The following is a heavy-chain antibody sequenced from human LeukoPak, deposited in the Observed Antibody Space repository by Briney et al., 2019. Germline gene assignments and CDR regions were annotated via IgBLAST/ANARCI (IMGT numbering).Heavy chain of an antibody. CDR1: GFTFSDYA. Sequence: GGSLRLSCAASGFTFSDYAMSRVRQAPGKGLEWVSFISGSGGSTDFADSVKGRLTISRDNSKNTLYLQMNSLRAEDTAVYYCAKHYDSRAYYCFDYWGQGALVTVSS. D-gene: IGHD3-22*01. CDR2: ISGSGGST. J-gene: IGHJ4*02. V-gene: IGHV3-23*01. CDR3: AKHYDSRAYYCFDY.